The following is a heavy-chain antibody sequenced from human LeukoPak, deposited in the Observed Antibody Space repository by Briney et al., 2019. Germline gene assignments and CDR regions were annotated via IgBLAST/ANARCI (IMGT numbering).Heavy chain of an antibody. CDR1: GFTFSSYE. CDR3: ARASSSPPYYFDY. Sequence: GGSLRLSCAASGFTFSSYEMNWVRQAPGKGLEWVSYISSSGSTIYYADSVKGRFTISRDNAKNSLYLQMNSLRAEDTAAYYCARASSSPPYYFDYWGQGTLVTVSS. CDR2: ISSSGSTI. D-gene: IGHD6-6*01. J-gene: IGHJ4*02. V-gene: IGHV3-48*03.